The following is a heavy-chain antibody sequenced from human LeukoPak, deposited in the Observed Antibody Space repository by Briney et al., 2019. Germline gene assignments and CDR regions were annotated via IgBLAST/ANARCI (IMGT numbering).Heavy chain of an antibody. CDR3: ARERCSSTTCYFDY. CDR2: IYYSGST. J-gene: IGHJ4*02. D-gene: IGHD2-2*01. CDR1: GGSISSYY. Sequence: SETLSLTCTVSGGSISSYYWSWIRQPPGKGLEWIGYIYYSGSTNYNPSLKSRVTISVDTSKNQFSLKLSSVTAADTAVYYCARERCSSTTCYFDYRGQGTLVTVSS. V-gene: IGHV4-59*01.